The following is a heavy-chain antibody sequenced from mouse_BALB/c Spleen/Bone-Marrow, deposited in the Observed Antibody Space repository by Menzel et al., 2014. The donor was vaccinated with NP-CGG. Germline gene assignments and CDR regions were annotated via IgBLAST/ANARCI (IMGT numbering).Heavy chain of an antibody. CDR3: ATNWGDY. D-gene: IGHD4-1*01. J-gene: IGHJ2*01. CDR2: INPGSGGT. CDR1: GYAFTNYL. Sequence: QVQLQQSGAALVRPGTSVKVSCKASGYAFTNYLIDWVKQRPGQGLEWIGVINPGSGGTTYNEKFKGRTTLTADKSSNTADMQLSSLTSDDSAVYFCATNWGDYWGQGTTLTVSS. V-gene: IGHV1-54*01.